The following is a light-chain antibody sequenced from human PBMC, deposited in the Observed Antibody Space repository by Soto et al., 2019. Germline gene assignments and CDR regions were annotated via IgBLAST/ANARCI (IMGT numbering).Light chain of an antibody. V-gene: IGKV3-20*01. CDR2: GTS. CDR3: QQYGGSSWT. J-gene: IGKJ1*01. CDR1: ERIYSAY. Sequence: EVVFTQSPCTLALSRGERATLSCRASERIYSAYLGWYQQKPGQAPRLLIYGTSSRATGIPDRFSGSGSGTDFTLTISRLEPEDIALYYCQQYGGSSWTFGQGTKVDIK.